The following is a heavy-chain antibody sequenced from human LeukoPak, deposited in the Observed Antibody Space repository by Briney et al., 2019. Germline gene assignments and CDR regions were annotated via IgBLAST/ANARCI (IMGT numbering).Heavy chain of an antibody. CDR3: AGYSYGYPY. D-gene: IGHD5-18*01. J-gene: IGHJ4*02. V-gene: IGHV3-53*01. Sequence: GGSLRLSCAASGFTFSNYAMSWARQAPGKGLEWVSVIYTGGSTYYADSVKGRFTISRDNSKNTLYLQMNSLRAEDTAVYYCAGYSYGYPYWGQGTLVTVSS. CDR2: IYTGGST. CDR1: GFTFSNYA.